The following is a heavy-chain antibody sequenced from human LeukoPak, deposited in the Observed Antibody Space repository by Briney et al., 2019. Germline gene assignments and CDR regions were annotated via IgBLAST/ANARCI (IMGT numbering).Heavy chain of an antibody. CDR1: GGTFSSYA. CDR3: AREVWLDKDTNYYGSGSSPLDY. V-gene: IGHV1-69*04. Sequence: GASVKVSCKASGGTFSSYAISWVRQAPGQGLEWMGRIIPILGIANYAQKFQGRVTITADKSMSTAYMELSSLRSEDTAVYYCAREVWLDKDTNYYGSGSSPLDYWGQGTLVTVFS. J-gene: IGHJ4*02. D-gene: IGHD3-10*01. CDR2: IIPILGIA.